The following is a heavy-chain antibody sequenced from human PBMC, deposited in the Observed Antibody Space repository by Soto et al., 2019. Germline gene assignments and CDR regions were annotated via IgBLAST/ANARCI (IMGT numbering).Heavy chain of an antibody. D-gene: IGHD6-13*01. J-gene: IGHJ6*02. V-gene: IGHV5-51*01. CDR1: GYSFTSYW. Sequence: PGESLKISCKGSGYSFTSYWIAWVRQLPGKGLEWMGIIYPGDSDTRYSPSFQGQVTISADKSISTAYLQWSTLKAADTAIYYCARLQSAAAGMDVWGQAPTVTVSS. CDR2: IYPGDSDT. CDR3: ARLQSAAAGMDV.